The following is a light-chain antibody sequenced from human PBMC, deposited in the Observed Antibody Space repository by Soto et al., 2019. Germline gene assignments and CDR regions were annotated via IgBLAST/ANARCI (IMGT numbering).Light chain of an antibody. CDR1: QSLGHSDGNTY. J-gene: IGKJ4*01. Sequence: DVLMTQSPLSLPVTLGQPASISCRSSQSLGHSDGNTYLNWFQQRPGQSPRRLIFNVSNRDSGVPDRFSGSGSATDFTLKISRVEAEDVGVYYCLQGTHWPPTFGGGTKVEI. CDR2: NVS. CDR3: LQGTHWPPT. V-gene: IGKV2-30*02.